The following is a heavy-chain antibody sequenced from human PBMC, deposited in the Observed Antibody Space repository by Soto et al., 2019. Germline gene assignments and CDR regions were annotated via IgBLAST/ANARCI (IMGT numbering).Heavy chain of an antibody. V-gene: IGHV3-23*01. CDR2: LSGSGTST. CDR1: GFSFVNYA. D-gene: IGHD6-19*01. J-gene: IGHJ4*02. Sequence: RRLSCAASGFSFVNYAMNWVRQAPGKGLEWVSGLSGSGTSTYYADSVKGWFTISRDNSRDTLFLQMNSLTADDTAVYYCAKATTNGGWFNPFDSWGQGALVTVS. CDR3: AKATTNGGWFNPFDS.